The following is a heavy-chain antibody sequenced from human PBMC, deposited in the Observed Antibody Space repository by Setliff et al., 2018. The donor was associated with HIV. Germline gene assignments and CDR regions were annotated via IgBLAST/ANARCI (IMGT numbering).Heavy chain of an antibody. D-gene: IGHD3-3*01. CDR2: MNPNSGNT. J-gene: IGHJ6*02. V-gene: IGHV1-8*02. CDR3: ARVPGITIFGVVSPGSYYYYGMDV. Sequence: GASVKVSCKASGYTFTSYDINWVRQATGQGLEWMAWMNPNSGNTGYAQKFQGRVTMTRNTSISTAYMELSSLRSEDTAVYYCARVPGITIFGVVSPGSYYYYGMDVWGQGTTVTVSS. CDR1: GYTFTSYD.